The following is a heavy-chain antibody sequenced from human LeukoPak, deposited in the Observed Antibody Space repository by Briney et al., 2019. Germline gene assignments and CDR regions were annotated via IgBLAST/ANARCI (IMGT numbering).Heavy chain of an antibody. CDR3: ARDGADGVVIAATNFDY. CDR2: ISWNSGSI. Sequence: GGSLRLSCAASGFTFDDYAMHWVRQAPGKGLEWVSGISWNSGSIGYADSVRGRFTISRDNSKNTLYLQMNSLRANDTAVYYCARDGADGVVIAATNFDYWGQGTLVTVSS. CDR1: GFTFDDYA. D-gene: IGHD2-15*01. V-gene: IGHV3-9*01. J-gene: IGHJ4*02.